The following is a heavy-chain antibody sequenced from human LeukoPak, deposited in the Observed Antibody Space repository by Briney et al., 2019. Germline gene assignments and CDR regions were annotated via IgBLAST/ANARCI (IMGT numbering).Heavy chain of an antibody. D-gene: IGHD1-26*01. CDR1: GFTFSTYW. CDR2: IKQDGSEK. CDR3: ARPLSQYSGSYLAPGMDV. V-gene: IGHV3-7*01. Sequence: PGGSLRLSCAASGFTFSTYWMSWVRQAPGKGLEWVANIKQDGSEKYYVDSVKGRFTISRDNAKNSLYLQMNSLRAEDTAVYYCARPLSQYSGSYLAPGMDVWGKGTTVTVSS. J-gene: IGHJ6*04.